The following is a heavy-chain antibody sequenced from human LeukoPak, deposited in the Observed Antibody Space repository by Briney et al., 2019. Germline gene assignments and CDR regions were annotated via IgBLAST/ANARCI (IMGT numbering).Heavy chain of an antibody. D-gene: IGHD3-9*01. CDR3: TTGLRYFDWPYLDY. CDR1: GFTFSSYE. Sequence: QPGGSLRLSCAASGFTFSSYEMNWVRQAPGKGLEWVSYISSSGSTIYYADSVKGRFTISRDNAKNSLYLQMNSLKTEDTAVYYCTTGLRYFDWPYLDYWGQGTLVTVSS. J-gene: IGHJ4*02. V-gene: IGHV3-48*03. CDR2: ISSSGSTI.